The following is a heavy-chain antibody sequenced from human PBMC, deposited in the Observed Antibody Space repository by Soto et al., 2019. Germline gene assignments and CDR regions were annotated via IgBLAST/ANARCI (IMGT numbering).Heavy chain of an antibody. CDR1: GFTFSSYS. V-gene: IGHV3-21*01. D-gene: IGHD1-7*01. J-gene: IGHJ3*02. Sequence: GGSLRLSCAASGFTFSSYSMNWVRQAPGKGLEWVSSISSSSSYIYYADSVKGRFTISRDNAKNSLYLQMNSLRAEDTAVYYCARGTTGTTRGAFDIWGQGTMVTVSS. CDR2: ISSSSSYI. CDR3: ARGTTGTTRGAFDI.